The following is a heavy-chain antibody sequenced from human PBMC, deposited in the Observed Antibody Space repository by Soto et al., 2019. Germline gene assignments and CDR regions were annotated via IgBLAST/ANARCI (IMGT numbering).Heavy chain of an antibody. CDR1: GYTFTSYD. Sequence: ASVKVSCKASGYTFTSYDINWVRQATGQGLEWMGWMNPNSGNTGYAQKFQGRVTMTRNTSISTAYMELSSLRSEDTAVYYCARVDPVSTPSYYYTDVWGKGTTVTVSS. V-gene: IGHV1-8*01. J-gene: IGHJ6*03. CDR3: ARVDPVSTPSYYYTDV. CDR2: MNPNSGNT. D-gene: IGHD2-2*01.